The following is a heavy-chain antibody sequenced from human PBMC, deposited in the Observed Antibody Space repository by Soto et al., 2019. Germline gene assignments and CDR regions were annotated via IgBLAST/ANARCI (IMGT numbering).Heavy chain of an antibody. J-gene: IGHJ6*02. Sequence: QVQLVESGGGVVQPGRSLRLSCAASGFTFSSYGMHWVRQAPGKGLEWVAVIWYDGSNKYYADSVKGRFTISRDNSKNTLYLQMNSLRAEDTAVYYCARDGCTNGVCFYYYYGMDVWGQGTTVTVS. D-gene: IGHD2-8*01. CDR1: GFTFSSYG. CDR2: IWYDGSNK. V-gene: IGHV3-33*01. CDR3: ARDGCTNGVCFYYYYGMDV.